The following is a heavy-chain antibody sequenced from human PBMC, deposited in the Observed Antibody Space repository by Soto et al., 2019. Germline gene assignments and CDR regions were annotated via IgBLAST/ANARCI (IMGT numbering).Heavy chain of an antibody. CDR3: ARANRPITMTYLNWFAP. CDR2: IYHSGST. Sequence: SETLSLTCAVSGGSISSGAYSWSWIRQPPGKGLEWVGYIYHSGSTYYNPSLKSRVTISVDRSKNRFSLNLNSVTAADTAVYFFARANRPITMTYLNWFAPWGKGTLVTVSS. J-gene: IGHJ5*02. CDR1: GGSISSGAYS. D-gene: IGHD3-22*01. V-gene: IGHV4-30-2*01.